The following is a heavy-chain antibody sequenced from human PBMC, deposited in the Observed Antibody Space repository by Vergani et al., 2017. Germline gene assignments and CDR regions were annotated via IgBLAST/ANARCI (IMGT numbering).Heavy chain of an antibody. CDR1: GCSISSGYY. Sequence: QVQLQESGPGLVKPSETLSLTCAVSGCSISSGYYWGWIRQPPGKGLEWIGSIYHSGSTYYNLSLKSRVTISVDTSKNQFSLKLSSVTAADTAVYYCARLSLAGVGYWGQGTLVTVSS. CDR2: IYHSGST. V-gene: IGHV4-38-2*01. CDR3: ARLSLAGVGY. J-gene: IGHJ4*02. D-gene: IGHD3-3*01.